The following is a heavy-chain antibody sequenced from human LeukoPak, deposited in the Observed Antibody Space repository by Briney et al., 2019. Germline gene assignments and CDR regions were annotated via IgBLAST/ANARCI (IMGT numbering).Heavy chain of an antibody. CDR3: ASRDGDYDDYYYYGMDV. D-gene: IGHD4-17*01. Sequence: GASVKVSCKASGYTFTGYYMHWVRQAPGQGLEWMGWINPNSGGTNYAQKFQGRVTMTRDTSNSTAYMELSRLRSDDTAVYYCASRDGDYDDYYYYGMDVWGQGTTVTVSS. CDR2: INPNSGGT. CDR1: GYTFTGYY. J-gene: IGHJ6*02. V-gene: IGHV1-2*02.